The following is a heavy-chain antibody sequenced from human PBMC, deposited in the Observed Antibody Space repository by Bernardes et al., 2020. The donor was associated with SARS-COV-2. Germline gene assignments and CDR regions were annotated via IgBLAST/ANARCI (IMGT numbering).Heavy chain of an antibody. CDR2: INPDGCVT. CDR3: ARDPNTFYYDSSGFYYPTSHYHYGMDV. Sequence: ASVKVSCKASGYTFTSRYLHWVRQAPGQGLEWMGIINPDGCVTSYAQKFQDRLTMTRDTSTTTVYMELSSLRSEDTAVYYCARDPNTFYYDSSGFYYPTSHYHYGMDVWGQGTTVTVSS. D-gene: IGHD3-22*01. CDR1: GYTFTSRY. V-gene: IGHV1-46*01. J-gene: IGHJ6*02.